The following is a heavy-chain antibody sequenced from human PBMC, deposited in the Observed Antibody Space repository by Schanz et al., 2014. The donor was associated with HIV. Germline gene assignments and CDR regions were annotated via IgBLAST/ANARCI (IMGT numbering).Heavy chain of an antibody. CDR1: GFTFANSA. V-gene: IGHV1-58*01. J-gene: IGHJ2*01. CDR3: AALHHSVVVTATLLDWYFDL. CDR2: IVVGSGNT. D-gene: IGHD2-21*02. Sequence: QMYLVQSGPEVRKPGTSVTVSCKASGFTFANSAVQWVRQARGQRLEWIGWIVVGSGNTNYAQQFQERVPITRDMPTATAYMELTSLRSEDTAVYYCAALHHSVVVTATLLDWYFDLWGRGTLVTVSS.